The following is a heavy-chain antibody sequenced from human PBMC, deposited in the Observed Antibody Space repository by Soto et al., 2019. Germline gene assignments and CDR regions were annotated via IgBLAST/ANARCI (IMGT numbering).Heavy chain of an antibody. D-gene: IGHD5-18*01. CDR2: ITPIFGTT. J-gene: IGHJ4*02. V-gene: IGHV1-69*13. Sequence: SVKVSCKASGGTFSNYAITWVRQAPGQGLEWLGRITPIFGTTDYAQKFQGRVTITADESTTTAYMELSSLRSDDTAVYFCASGIQLWLRRINNGYSGWGQGTLVTVSS. CDR3: ASGIQLWLRRINNGYSG. CDR1: GGTFSNYA.